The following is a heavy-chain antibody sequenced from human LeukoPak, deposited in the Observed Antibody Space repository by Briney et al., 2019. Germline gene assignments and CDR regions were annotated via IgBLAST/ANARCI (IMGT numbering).Heavy chain of an antibody. CDR2: MKSKPEGGTT. CDR1: GFTFVNAS. V-gene: IGHV3-15*01. Sequence: AGGSLRLSCLTSGFTFVNASMSWVRQAPGKGLEWVGLMKSKPEGGTTFYAAPVRGRFTISRDDSRNTLYLQMTSLTIGDTGVYYCTTGNPWGQGTLVTVSS. J-gene: IGHJ5*02. CDR3: TTGNP.